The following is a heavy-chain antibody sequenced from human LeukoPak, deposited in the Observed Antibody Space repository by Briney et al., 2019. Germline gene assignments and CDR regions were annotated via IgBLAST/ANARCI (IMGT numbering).Heavy chain of an antibody. D-gene: IGHD3-10*01. CDR2: IYSDGSDT. Sequence: PGGSLRLSCAASGFTFSNAWMHWVRQAPGKGLVWVSRIYSDGSDTTYADSVKGRFTISRDNSKNTLYLQMNSLRAEDTAVYYCAKDLGHYYGSGGFDYWGQGTLVTVSS. CDR3: AKDLGHYYGSGGFDY. CDR1: GFTFSNAW. J-gene: IGHJ4*02. V-gene: IGHV3-74*03.